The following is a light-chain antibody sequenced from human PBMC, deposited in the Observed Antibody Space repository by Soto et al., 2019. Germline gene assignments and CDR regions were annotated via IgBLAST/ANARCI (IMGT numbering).Light chain of an antibody. Sequence: QSVLTQPPSASGTPGQRVTISCSGSSSNIGSNTVNWYQQLPGTAPKLLIYSNNQRPSGVPDRFSGSKSGTSASLAISVLQSEDEADYYCAAWDDSLNGSVVFGGGTKLTVL. J-gene: IGLJ2*01. CDR3: AAWDDSLNGSVV. V-gene: IGLV1-44*01. CDR2: SNN. CDR1: SSNIGSNT.